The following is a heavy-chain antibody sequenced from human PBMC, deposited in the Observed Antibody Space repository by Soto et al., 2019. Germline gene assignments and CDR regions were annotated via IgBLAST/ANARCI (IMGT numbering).Heavy chain of an antibody. CDR1: EFTFSSYA. CDR2: ISGSGGST. CDR3: AKLVGVSRGPRNYYALYF. V-gene: IGHV3-23*01. D-gene: IGHD6-19*01. J-gene: IGHJ6*02. Sequence: PGWYLRLSCSASEFTFSSYAMSWVRQAPGKGLEWVSAISGSGGSTYYADSVKGRFTISRDNSKNTLYLQMNSLRAEDTAVYYCAKLVGVSRGPRNYYALYFWGQGTPVTV.